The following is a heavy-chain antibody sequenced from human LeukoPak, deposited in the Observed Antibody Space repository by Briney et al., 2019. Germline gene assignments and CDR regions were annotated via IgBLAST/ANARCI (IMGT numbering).Heavy chain of an antibody. J-gene: IGHJ5*02. Sequence: PGGSLRLSCAASGFTFSSYWMSWVRQAPGKGLEWVADIKQDGSEKYYADSVKGRFTISRDNSKNTLYLQMNSLRAEDTAVYYCKGVVAATPNWFDPWGQGTLVTVSS. CDR3: KGVVAATPNWFDP. D-gene: IGHD2-15*01. V-gene: IGHV3-7*01. CDR2: IKQDGSEK. CDR1: GFTFSSYW.